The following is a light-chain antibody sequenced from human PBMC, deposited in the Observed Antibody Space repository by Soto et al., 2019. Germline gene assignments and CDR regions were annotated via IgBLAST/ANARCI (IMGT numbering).Light chain of an antibody. CDR1: NSDVGAYIY. V-gene: IGLV2-14*03. CDR3: VSFTTKSSYV. J-gene: IGLJ1*01. Sequence: QSVLTQPASVSGSPGQSMTISCTGTNSDVGAYIYVSWYQQHPGKAPKLMVYDINNRPSGVSNRFSGSKSANTASLTISGLQADDEADYYCVSFTTKSSYVFGTGTKVTVL. CDR2: DIN.